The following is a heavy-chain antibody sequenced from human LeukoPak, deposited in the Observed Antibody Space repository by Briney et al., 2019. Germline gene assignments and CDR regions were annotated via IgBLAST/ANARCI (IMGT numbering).Heavy chain of an antibody. CDR1: GGSISSGSW. CDR2: VYHSGTT. D-gene: IGHD6-6*01. V-gene: IGHV4-4*02. CDR3: ARSEDYSSSRYFDN. J-gene: IGHJ4*02. Sequence: PSETLSLTCAVSGGSISSGSWWSWVRQSPGKGLEWIGEVYHSGTTNYNPSLKSRVTISVDKSKKQFSLKVSSVTAADTAVYYCARSEDYSSSRYFDNWGQGALVTVSS.